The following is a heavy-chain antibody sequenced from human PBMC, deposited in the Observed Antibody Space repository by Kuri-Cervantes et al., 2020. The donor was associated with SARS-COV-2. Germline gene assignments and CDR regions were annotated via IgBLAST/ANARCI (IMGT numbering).Heavy chain of an antibody. CDR1: GGXISSYY. CDR3: AKGYIGXXPSFDL. CDR2: IYXSGST. J-gene: IGHJ2*01. Sequence: SETLSLXCTVSGGXISSYYWSWIRQPPGKGLEWVGYIYXSGSTNYNPXLKSRVTISVDTSKNQFSLKLSSVTAADTAVXYCAKGYIGXXPSFDLWGRGTLVTVSS. V-gene: IGHV4-59*01. D-gene: IGHD1-1*01.